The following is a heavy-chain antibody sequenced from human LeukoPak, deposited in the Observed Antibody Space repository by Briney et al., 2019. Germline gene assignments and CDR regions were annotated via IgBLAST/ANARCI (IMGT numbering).Heavy chain of an antibody. CDR1: GYTFTGYY. Sequence: ASVKVSCKASGYTFTGYYMHWVRQAPGQGLEWMGRINPNSGGTNYAQKFQGRVTMTRDTSISTAYMELSRLRSDDTAVYYCARVRGRGRYFDWLQQPFDYWGQGTLVTVSS. V-gene: IGHV1-2*06. J-gene: IGHJ4*02. D-gene: IGHD3-9*01. CDR3: ARVRGRGRYFDWLQQPFDY. CDR2: INPNSGGT.